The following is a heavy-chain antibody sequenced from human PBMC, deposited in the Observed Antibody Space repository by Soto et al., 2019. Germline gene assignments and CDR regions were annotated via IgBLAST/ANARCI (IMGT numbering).Heavy chain of an antibody. J-gene: IGHJ6*02. V-gene: IGHV1-18*04. Sequence: ASVKVSCKASGYTFTSYGISWVRQAPGQGLEWMGWISAYNGNTNYAQKLQGRATMTTDTSTSTAYMELRSLRSDDTAVYYCARDGIAVAGPGYYYYGMDVWGQGTKVPVSS. CDR1: GYTFTSYG. CDR3: ARDGIAVAGPGYYYYGMDV. D-gene: IGHD6-19*01. CDR2: ISAYNGNT.